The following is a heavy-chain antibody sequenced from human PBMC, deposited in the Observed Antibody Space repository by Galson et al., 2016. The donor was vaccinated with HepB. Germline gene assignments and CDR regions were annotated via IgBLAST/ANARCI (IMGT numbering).Heavy chain of an antibody. J-gene: IGHJ3*02. D-gene: IGHD4-17*01. V-gene: IGHV3-74*01. CDR3: ARESPTTAGAFDI. CDR2: IHSDGSTT. CDR1: GFIFSNYW. Sequence: SLRLSCAASGFIFSNYWMHWVRQAPGKGLVWVSRIHSDGSTTSYADSVKGRFTVSRDNAKNTLYMQMNSLRAGDTAVYYCARESPTTAGAFDIWGQGTMVTGSS.